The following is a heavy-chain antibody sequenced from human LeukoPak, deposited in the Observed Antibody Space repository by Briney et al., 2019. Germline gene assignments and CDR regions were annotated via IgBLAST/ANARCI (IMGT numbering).Heavy chain of an antibody. CDR1: GYTFTGYY. CDR3: ARSDIVVVPAAIVSYYYYYMDV. J-gene: IGHJ6*03. V-gene: IGHV1-2*02. D-gene: IGHD2-2*01. CDR2: INPNSGGT. Sequence: ASVKVSCKASGYTFTGYYMHWVRQAPGQGLEWMGWINPNSGGTNCAQKFQGRVTMTRDTSISTAYMELSRLRSDDTAVYYCARSDIVVVPAAIVSYYYYYMDVWGRGTTVTISS.